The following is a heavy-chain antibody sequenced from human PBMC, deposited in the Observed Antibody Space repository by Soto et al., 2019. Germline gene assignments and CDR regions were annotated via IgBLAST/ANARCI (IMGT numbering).Heavy chain of an antibody. CDR1: GGSISSGGYY. D-gene: IGHD2-21*01. CDR3: ASRHTRTGYFQH. V-gene: IGHV4-31*03. J-gene: IGHJ1*01. Sequence: SETLSLTCTVSGGSISSGGYYWSWIRQHPGKGLEWIGYIYYSGSTYYNPSLKSRVTISVDTSKNQFSLKLSSVTAADTAVYYCASRHTRTGYFQHWGQGTLVTVSS. CDR2: IYYSGST.